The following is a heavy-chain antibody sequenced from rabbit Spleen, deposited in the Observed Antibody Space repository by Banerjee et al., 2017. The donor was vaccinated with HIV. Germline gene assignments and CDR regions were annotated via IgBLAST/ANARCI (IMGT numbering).Heavy chain of an antibody. D-gene: IGHD4-1*01. Sequence: QSLEESGGDLVKPGASLTLTCTASGFSFSSSYWICWVRQAPGKGLEWIACIDTSDGDTDYANGPKGRFTISKTSSTTVTLQMTSRTAADTATYFCARSAGAATLDCQNLWGQGTLVTVS. CDR1: GFSFSSSYW. J-gene: IGHJ4*01. V-gene: IGHV1S40*01. CDR2: IDTSDGDT. CDR3: ARSAGAATLDCQNL.